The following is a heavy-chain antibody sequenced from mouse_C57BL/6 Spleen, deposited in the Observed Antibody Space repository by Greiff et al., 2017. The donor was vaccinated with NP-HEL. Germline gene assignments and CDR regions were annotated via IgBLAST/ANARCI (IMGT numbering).Heavy chain of an antibody. CDR2: IRLKSDNYAT. V-gene: IGHV6-3*01. D-gene: IGHD1-1*01. CDR1: GFTFSNYW. CDR3: TALYYGTLDY. Sequence: EVKLVESGGGLVQPGGSMKLSCVASGFTFSNYWMNWVRQSPEKGLEWVAQIRLKSDNYATHYAESVKGRFTISRDDSNSSVYLQMNNLRAEDTGIYYCTALYYGTLDYWGQGTTLTVSS. J-gene: IGHJ2*01.